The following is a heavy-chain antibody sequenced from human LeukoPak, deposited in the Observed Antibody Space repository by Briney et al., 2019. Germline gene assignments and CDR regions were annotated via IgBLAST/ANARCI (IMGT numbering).Heavy chain of an antibody. V-gene: IGHV3-21*01. D-gene: IGHD1-1*01. CDR1: GFTFSGYS. CDR2: ISSSGNYI. Sequence: GGSLSLSCAASGFTFSGYSMNWIRQPPGKGLEWVSSISSSGNYIYYADSVKGRFTILRDYAKNSLFLLVNSLRAEATAAYYCAACATSNAQWANFDFSGQGNLVTVSS. CDR3: AACATSNAQWANFDF. J-gene: IGHJ4*02.